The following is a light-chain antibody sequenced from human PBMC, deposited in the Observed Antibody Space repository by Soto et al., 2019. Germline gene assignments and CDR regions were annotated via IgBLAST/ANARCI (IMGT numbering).Light chain of an antibody. CDR1: QTIRSNY. CDR3: QQYGSSPWT. J-gene: IGKJ1*01. Sequence: ETVLTQSPGTLSLSPGERATLSCRASQTIRSNYLAWYRQTPGQAPRLLIYGASNRATGIADRFSGSGSGTDLTLILSRLEPEDFALSYCQQYGSSPWTFGQGTKVEIK. CDR2: GAS. V-gene: IGKV3-20*01.